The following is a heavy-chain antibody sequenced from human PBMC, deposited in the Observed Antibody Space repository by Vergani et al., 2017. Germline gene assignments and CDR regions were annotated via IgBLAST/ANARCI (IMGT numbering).Heavy chain of an antibody. CDR1: GYSFTSYW. CDR2: IYPGDSDT. Sequence: EVQLVQSGAEVKKPGASLKISCKGSGYSFTSYWIGWVRQMPGKGLEWMGIIYPGDSDTRYSPSFQGQVTISADKSISTAYQQWSSLKASDTAMYYCARRRYSGSYGGPDAFDIWGQGTMVTVSS. D-gene: IGHD1-26*01. CDR3: ARRRYSGSYGGPDAFDI. V-gene: IGHV5-51*01. J-gene: IGHJ3*02.